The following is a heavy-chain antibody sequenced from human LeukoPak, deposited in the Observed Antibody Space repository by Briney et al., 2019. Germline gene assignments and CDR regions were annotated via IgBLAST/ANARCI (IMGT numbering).Heavy chain of an antibody. CDR3: GRFGDEAGIDN. V-gene: IGHV3-7*01. D-gene: IGHD3-10*01. CDR1: GITFSKYW. CDR2: IKPSGTET. J-gene: IGHJ4*02. Sequence: GGSLRLSCVDSGITFSKYWMNWVRQAPGKGLEWVANIKPSGTETYYGDPVKGRFTISRDNAKNLLYLQMSSLRAEDTAVYSCGRFGDEAGIDNWGQGTLVTVSS.